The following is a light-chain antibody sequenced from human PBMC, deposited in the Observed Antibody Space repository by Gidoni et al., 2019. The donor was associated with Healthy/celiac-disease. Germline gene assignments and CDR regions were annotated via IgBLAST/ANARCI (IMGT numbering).Light chain of an antibody. J-gene: IGKJ2*04. V-gene: IGKV3-20*01. CDR1: QSVSSSY. Sequence: IALTQSPGTLSLSPGERATLSCRASQSVSSSYLAWYQQKPGQAPRLLIYGASSRATGIPDRFSGSGSGTDFTLTISRLEPEDFAVYYCQQYGSSPPCSFGQGTKLEIK. CDR3: QQYGSSPPCS. CDR2: GAS.